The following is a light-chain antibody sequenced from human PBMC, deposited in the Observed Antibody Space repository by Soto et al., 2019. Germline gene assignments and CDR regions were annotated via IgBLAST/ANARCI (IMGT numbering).Light chain of an antibody. CDR3: QQYGGWPRT. J-gene: IGKJ1*01. CDR1: QSVSSN. V-gene: IGKV3-15*01. CDR2: GAS. Sequence: EIVMTQSPATLSVSPGERATLSCRASQSVSSNLAWYQQKPGQAPRLLIYGASTRATDIPARFSGSGSGTEFTLTISSLQSEDFATYYCQQYGGWPRTFGQGSRVEIK.